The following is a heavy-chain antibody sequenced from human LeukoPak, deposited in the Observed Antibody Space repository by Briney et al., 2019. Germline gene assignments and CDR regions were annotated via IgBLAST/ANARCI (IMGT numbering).Heavy chain of an antibody. J-gene: IGHJ3*01. CDR1: GGSISSGDYF. CDR3: ARDPHYHDRSGSFV. CDR2: IYYSGSA. Sequence: KPSETLSLTCTVSGGSISSGDYFWSWIRQPPGKGLEWIGYIYYSGSAYYNPSLKSRVTISVDTSKNQFSLKLSPVTAADTAVYYCARDPHYHDRSGSFVWGQGTMVTVSS. V-gene: IGHV4-30-4*08. D-gene: IGHD3-22*01.